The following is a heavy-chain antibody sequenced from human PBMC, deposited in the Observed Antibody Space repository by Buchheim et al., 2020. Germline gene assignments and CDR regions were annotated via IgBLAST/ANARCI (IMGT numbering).Heavy chain of an antibody. J-gene: IGHJ4*02. CDR1: GFTFSSYG. V-gene: IGHV3-33*01. Sequence: QVQLVESGGGVVQPGRSLRLSCAASGFTFSSYGMHWVRQAPGKGLEWVAVIWYDGSNKYYADSVKGRFTTSRDNSKNTLYLQMNSLRAEDTAVYYCARRGGIVGATTGYFDYWGQGTL. CDR2: IWYDGSNK. D-gene: IGHD1-26*01. CDR3: ARRGGIVGATTGYFDY.